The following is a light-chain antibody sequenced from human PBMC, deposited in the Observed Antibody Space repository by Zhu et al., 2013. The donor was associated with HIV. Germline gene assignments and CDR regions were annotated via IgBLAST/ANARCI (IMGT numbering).Light chain of an antibody. CDR2: DAS. V-gene: IGKV1D-13*01. J-gene: IGKJ3*01. CDR1: QGISSA. Sequence: IEMTQSPSSLSAALGERVTITCRASQGISSALAWYQQKPGKSPSLLIYDASSLESGVPSRFSGSGSGTDFTLTISSLQPEDFATYYCQQFHDYPGFTFGPGTKVDIK. CDR3: QQFHDYPGFT.